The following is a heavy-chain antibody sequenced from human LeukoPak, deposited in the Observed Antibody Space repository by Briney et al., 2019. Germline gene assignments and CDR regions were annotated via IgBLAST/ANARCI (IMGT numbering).Heavy chain of an antibody. D-gene: IGHD6-13*01. CDR2: IYYSGST. V-gene: IGHV4-39*01. CDR1: GGSISSSSYY. J-gene: IGHJ4*02. CDR3: ARHSSWYVGPFDY. Sequence: PSETLSLTCTVSGGSISSSSYYWGWIRQPPGKGLERIGSIYYSGSTYYNPSLKSRVTISVDTSKNQFSLKLSSVTAADTAVYYCARHSSWYVGPFDYWGQGTLVTVSS.